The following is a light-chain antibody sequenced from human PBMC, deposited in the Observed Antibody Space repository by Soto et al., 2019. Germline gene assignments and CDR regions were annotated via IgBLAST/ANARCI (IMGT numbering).Light chain of an antibody. Sequence: DITISQSPSTLSGSVGDRVTITCRASQPISSWLAWYQQKPGKAPKLLIYKASTLKSGVPSRFSGSGSGTEFTLTISSLQPDDFATYYCQHYNSYSEAFGQGTKVAIK. CDR3: QHYNSYSEA. J-gene: IGKJ1*01. CDR2: KAS. CDR1: QPISSW. V-gene: IGKV1-5*03.